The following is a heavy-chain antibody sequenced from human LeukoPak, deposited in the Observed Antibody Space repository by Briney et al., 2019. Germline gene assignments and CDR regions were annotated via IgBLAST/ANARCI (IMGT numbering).Heavy chain of an antibody. J-gene: IGHJ4*02. CDR2: INQDDSQI. V-gene: IGHV3-7*01. Sequence: GGSLRHSCAASGFTFNKYLLPGLRPAPGKGLDGVANINQDDSQIYYLESVDGRFTITRDNAKNSLHLQMNSLRAEDTAVYYCARGYYYSGTYYLSFFDYWGQGTLVTVSS. CDR1: GFTFNKYL. CDR3: ARGYYYSGTYYLSFFDY. D-gene: IGHD3-10*01.